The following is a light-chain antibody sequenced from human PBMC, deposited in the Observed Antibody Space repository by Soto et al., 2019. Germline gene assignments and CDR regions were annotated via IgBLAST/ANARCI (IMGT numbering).Light chain of an antibody. Sequence: DIQMTQSPSTLSASVGDRVTMTCRASQSIRSWLAWYQQKPGKAPKLLIYKASSLESGVPSRFSGSGSGTEFTLTISSLQPDDFATFYCQQYNSYSPTFGQGTKVDIK. CDR2: KAS. V-gene: IGKV1-5*03. CDR1: QSIRSW. J-gene: IGKJ1*01. CDR3: QQYNSYSPT.